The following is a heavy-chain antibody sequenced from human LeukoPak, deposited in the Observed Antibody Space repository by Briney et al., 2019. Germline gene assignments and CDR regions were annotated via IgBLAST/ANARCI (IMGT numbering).Heavy chain of an antibody. CDR1: GGSISSYY. CDR3: ARDTGDYYGSGRYFDY. CDR2: IYYSGST. V-gene: IGHV4-59*01. D-gene: IGHD3-10*01. J-gene: IGHJ4*02. Sequence: SETLSLTCTVSGGSISSYYWSWIRQPPGKGLEWIGYIYYSGSTNYNPSLKSRVTISVDTSKNQFSLKLSSVTAADTAVYYCARDTGDYYGSGRYFDYWGQGTLVTVSS.